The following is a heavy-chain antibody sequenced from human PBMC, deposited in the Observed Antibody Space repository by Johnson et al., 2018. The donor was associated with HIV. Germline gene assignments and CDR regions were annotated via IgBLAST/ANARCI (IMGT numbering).Heavy chain of an antibody. V-gene: IGHV3-64*07. CDR1: GFTFSSYA. Sequence: VQLVESGGGVVQPGRSLRLSCAASGFTFSSYAMHWVRQTPGKGLEWVAVISGSGGSTYYADSVKGRFTISRDNSKNTLYLQMGNLRADDMAVYYCAREETTAPAAFDIWGQGTMVTVSS. CDR2: ISGSGGST. J-gene: IGHJ3*02. CDR3: AREETTAPAAFDI. D-gene: IGHD4-17*01.